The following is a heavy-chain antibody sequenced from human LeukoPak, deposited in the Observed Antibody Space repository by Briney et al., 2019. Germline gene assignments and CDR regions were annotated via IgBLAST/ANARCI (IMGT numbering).Heavy chain of an antibody. V-gene: IGHV1-69*05. D-gene: IGHD5-18*01. Sequence: GASVKVSCKASGGTFSSYAISWVRQAPGQGLEWMGGIIPIFGTANYAQKFQGRVTITTDESTSTAYMELSSLRSEDTAVYYCARDNVAMVTRWFDHWGQGTLVTVSS. CDR3: ARDNVAMVTRWFDH. CDR2: IIPIFGTA. J-gene: IGHJ5*02. CDR1: GGTFSSYA.